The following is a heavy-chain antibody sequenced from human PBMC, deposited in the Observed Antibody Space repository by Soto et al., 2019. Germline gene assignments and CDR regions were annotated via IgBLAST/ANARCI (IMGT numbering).Heavy chain of an antibody. Sequence: VASVKVSCKASGYTFVNYGLSWLRQAPGQGLEWMGWISAYNGNTNYAQKLQGRVTMTTDTSTSTAYMELRSLRSDDTAVYYCARDRHIVVVTAITDYWG. CDR3: ARDRHIVVVTAITDY. CDR1: GYTFVNYG. V-gene: IGHV1-18*01. D-gene: IGHD2-21*02. CDR2: ISAYNGNT. J-gene: IGHJ4*01.